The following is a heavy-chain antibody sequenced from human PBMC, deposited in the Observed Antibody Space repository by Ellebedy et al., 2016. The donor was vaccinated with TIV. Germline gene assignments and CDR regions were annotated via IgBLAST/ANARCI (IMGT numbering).Heavy chain of an antibody. CDR1: GFTFSSYS. Sequence: GESLKISCAASGFTFSSYSMNWVRQAPGKGLEWVSYISSSSTIYYADSVKGRFTISRDNAKNSLYLQMNSLRAEDTAVYYCARDGVFDYWGQGTLVTVSS. V-gene: IGHV3-48*04. CDR3: ARDGVFDY. CDR2: ISSSSTI. J-gene: IGHJ4*02.